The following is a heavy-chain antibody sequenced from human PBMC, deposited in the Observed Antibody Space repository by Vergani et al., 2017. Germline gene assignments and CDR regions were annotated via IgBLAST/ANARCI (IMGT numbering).Heavy chain of an antibody. Sequence: QVQLQESGPGLVKPSETLSLTCTVSGVSISRYYWSWLRQPPGQGLECLGYIAYSGSRSTNYNPSLKSRVTKAMDTSQNQVSLELYSVTAADTAVYYCASNPGCSGGSCYSADYWGQGILVTVSS. CDR2: IAYSGSRST. V-gene: IGHV4-59*01. D-gene: IGHD2-15*01. CDR1: GVSISRYY. CDR3: ASNPGCSGGSCYSADY. J-gene: IGHJ4*02.